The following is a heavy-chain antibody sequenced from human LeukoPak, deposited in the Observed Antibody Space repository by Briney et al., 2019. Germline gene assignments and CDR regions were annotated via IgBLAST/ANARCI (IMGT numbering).Heavy chain of an antibody. V-gene: IGHV3-21*01. D-gene: IGHD3-9*01. Sequence: PGGSLRLSCAASGFTFSSYSMNWVRQAPGKGLEWVSSISSSSSYIYYADSVKGRFTISRDNAKNSLYLQMSSLRAEDTAVYYCARSMTLVPFDYWGQGTLVTVSS. CDR2: ISSSSSYI. J-gene: IGHJ4*02. CDR1: GFTFSSYS. CDR3: ARSMTLVPFDY.